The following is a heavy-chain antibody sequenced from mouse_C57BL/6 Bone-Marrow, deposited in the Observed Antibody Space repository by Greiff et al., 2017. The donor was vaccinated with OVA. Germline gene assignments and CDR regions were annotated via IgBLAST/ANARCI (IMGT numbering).Heavy chain of an antibody. D-gene: IGHD2-2*01. V-gene: IGHV1-19*01. CDR2: INPYNGGT. CDR3: ARRMVTREVFDY. Sequence: EVKLQESGPVLVKPGASVKMSCKASGYTFTDYYMNWVKQSHGKSLEWIGVINPYNGGTSYNQKFKGKATLTVDKSSSPAYMELNSLTSEDSAVYYCARRMVTREVFDYWGQGTTLTVSS. J-gene: IGHJ2*01. CDR1: GYTFTDYY.